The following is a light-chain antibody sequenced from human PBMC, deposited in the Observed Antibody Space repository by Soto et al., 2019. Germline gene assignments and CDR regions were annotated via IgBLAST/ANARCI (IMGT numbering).Light chain of an antibody. J-gene: IGLJ2*01. CDR2: SNN. Sequence: QSVLTQPPSASGTPGQRVTISCSGSSSNIGSYTVNWYQQLPGTAPKLLIYSNNQRPSGVPDRFSGSKSGTSASLAISGLQSEDEADYYCAAWDDSLNGVVFGGGTKLPS. CDR3: AAWDDSLNGVV. V-gene: IGLV1-44*01. CDR1: SSNIGSYT.